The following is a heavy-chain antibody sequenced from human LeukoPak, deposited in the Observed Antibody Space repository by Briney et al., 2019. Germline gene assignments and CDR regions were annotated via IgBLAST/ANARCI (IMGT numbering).Heavy chain of an antibody. D-gene: IGHD3-22*01. CDR1: GYTFTSYY. J-gene: IGHJ3*02. CDR2: FNPSRGST. CDR3: GRGQYYYDGSGYHDAFDI. V-gene: IGHV1-46*01. Sequence: GASVKVSCKASGYTFTSYYFHWVRQAPGQGLEWMGIFNPSRGSTSYAQKFQGRVTMTTDTSTSTVYMELRSLRSEDTAVYYCGRGQYYYDGSGYHDAFDIWGQGTMVTVSS.